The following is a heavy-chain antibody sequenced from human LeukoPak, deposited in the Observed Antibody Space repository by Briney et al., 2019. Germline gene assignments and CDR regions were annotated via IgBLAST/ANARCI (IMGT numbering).Heavy chain of an antibody. CDR3: ARESSGSYWTLIDY. V-gene: IGHV4-4*07. D-gene: IGHD1-26*01. J-gene: IGHJ4*02. CDR1: GGSISSYY. CDR2: IYTSGSA. Sequence: SETLSLTCTVSGGSISSYYWSWIRQPAGKGLEWIGRIYTSGSANYNPSLKSRVTMSVDTSKNQFSLKLSSVTAADTAVYYCARESSGSYWTLIDYWGQGTLVTVSS.